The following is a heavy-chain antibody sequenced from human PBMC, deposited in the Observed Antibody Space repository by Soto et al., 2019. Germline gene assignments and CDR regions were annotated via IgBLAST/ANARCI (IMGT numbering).Heavy chain of an antibody. Sequence: QLLESGGGFVQPGGSLRLSCVASGFTFSNFAMAWVRQAPGEGLEWVSAMSGSGDDTFYADSMKGRFTISRDNSKDTLYLQINSLRAEDTAVYYCANPIPKTGTTFGFWGQGTLVTVSS. V-gene: IGHV3-23*01. CDR3: ANPIPKTGTTFGF. CDR1: GFTFSNFA. CDR2: MSGSGDDT. J-gene: IGHJ4*02. D-gene: IGHD1-1*01.